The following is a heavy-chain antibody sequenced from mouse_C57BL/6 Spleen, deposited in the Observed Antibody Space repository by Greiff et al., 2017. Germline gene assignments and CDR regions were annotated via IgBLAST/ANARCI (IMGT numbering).Heavy chain of an antibody. J-gene: IGHJ3*01. Sequence: EVQGVESVAELVRPGASVKLSCTASGFNIKNTYMHWVKQRPEQGLEWIGRIDPANGNTKYDPKFQGKATIPADTSSNTAYLQLSSLTSDDTSIYYFAIITTAPRFAYWGQGTLVTVSA. D-gene: IGHD1-1*01. CDR2: IDPANGNT. CDR3: AIITTAPRFAY. V-gene: IGHV14-3*01. CDR1: GFNIKNTY.